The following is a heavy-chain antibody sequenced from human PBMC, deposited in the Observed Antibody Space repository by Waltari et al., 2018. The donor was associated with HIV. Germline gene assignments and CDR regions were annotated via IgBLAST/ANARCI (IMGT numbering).Heavy chain of an antibody. CDR2: IYSFGST. CDR3: ARGYCSGTNCYVGPLDI. Sequence: QLQLQESGPGLVTPSETLYLTCAVSGGSVRSNRYYWAWIRQPPGKVLEWIGTIYSFGSTYARTSLESRVTISVDTSKNHFSLKLSSVTAADTAVYYCARGYCSGTNCYVGPLDIWGQGTMVTVSS. J-gene: IGHJ3*02. V-gene: IGHV4-39*01. D-gene: IGHD2-2*01. CDR1: GGSVRSNRYY.